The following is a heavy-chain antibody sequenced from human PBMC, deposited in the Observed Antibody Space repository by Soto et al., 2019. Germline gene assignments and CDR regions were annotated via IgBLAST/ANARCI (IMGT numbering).Heavy chain of an antibody. D-gene: IGHD6-13*01. V-gene: IGHV4-38-2*01. Sequence: SETLSLTCAVSGDSISNGYYWAWIRQPPGKGLEWIGSIYYSGSTYYNPSLKSRVTISVDTSKNQFSLKLSSVTAADTAVYYCATTGIAAAGTGENYYYYYGMDVWGQGTTVTVSS. CDR3: ATTGIAAAGTGENYYYYYGMDV. CDR2: IYYSGST. CDR1: GDSISNGYY. J-gene: IGHJ6*02.